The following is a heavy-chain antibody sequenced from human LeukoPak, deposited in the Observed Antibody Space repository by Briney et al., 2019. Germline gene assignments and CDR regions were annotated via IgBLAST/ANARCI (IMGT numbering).Heavy chain of an antibody. CDR2: IYHSGTA. D-gene: IGHD3-3*01. Sequence: SETLSLTCAVSGGSISSNNWWSWVRQPPGKGLEWIGEIYHSGTANYNPSLKSRVTMSVDKSKNQFSLKVNSVTAADTAVYYCARGLVFLEWLSSVAFFDYWGQGTLVTVSS. CDR3: ARGLVFLEWLSSVAFFDY. V-gene: IGHV4-4*02. CDR1: GGSISSNNW. J-gene: IGHJ4*02.